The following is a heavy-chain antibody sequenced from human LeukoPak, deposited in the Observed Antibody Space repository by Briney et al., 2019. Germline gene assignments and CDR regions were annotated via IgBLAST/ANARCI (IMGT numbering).Heavy chain of an antibody. Sequence: PGGSLRLSCAASGFTFSSYSMNWVRQAPGKGLEWVSCISSSSSTIYYADSVKGRFTISRDNAKNSLYLQMNSLRAEDTAVYYCARDLTADYWGQGTLVTVSS. CDR1: GFTFSSYS. CDR3: ARDLTADY. J-gene: IGHJ4*02. V-gene: IGHV3-48*04. CDR2: ISSSSSTI.